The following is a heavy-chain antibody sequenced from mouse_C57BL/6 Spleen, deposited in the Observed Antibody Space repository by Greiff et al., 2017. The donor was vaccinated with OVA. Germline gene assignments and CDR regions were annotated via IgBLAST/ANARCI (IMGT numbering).Heavy chain of an antibody. V-gene: IGHV1-80*01. D-gene: IGHD2-5*01. J-gene: IGHJ2*01. CDR3: ASAYYSNSYFDY. CDR2: IYPGDGDT. Sequence: QVQLQQSGAELVKPGASVKISCKASGYAFSSYWMNWVKQRPGKGLEWIGQIYPGDGDTNYNGKFKGKATLTADKSSSTAYMQLSSLTSEDSAVYFCASAYYSNSYFDYWGQGTTLTVSS. CDR1: GYAFSSYW.